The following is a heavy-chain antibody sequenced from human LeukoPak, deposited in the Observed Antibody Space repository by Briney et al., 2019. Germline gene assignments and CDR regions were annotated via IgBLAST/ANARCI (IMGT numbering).Heavy chain of an antibody. CDR1: GYTFTSYD. Sequence: ASVKVSCKASGYTFTSYDINWVRQATGQGLEWMGWMNPNRGNTGYAQKFQGRVTITRNTSISTAYMELSSLTSEDTAVYYCARGNTYYYDSSGLSDAFDIWGQGTMVTVSS. J-gene: IGHJ3*02. D-gene: IGHD3-22*01. CDR3: ARGNTYYYDSSGLSDAFDI. CDR2: MNPNRGNT. V-gene: IGHV1-8*03.